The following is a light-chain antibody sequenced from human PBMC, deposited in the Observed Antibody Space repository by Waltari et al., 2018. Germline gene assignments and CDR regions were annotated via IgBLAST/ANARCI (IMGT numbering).Light chain of an antibody. CDR3: QQSYNNPRA. Sequence: DIQMTQPPSSLSASVGDRVPITCRASQSINHYVNWYQQKPGKAPKLLIYAASTVQSGVPSRFSGGGSGTDFTLTISSLQPEDFATYYCQQSYNNPRAFGQGTKVEIK. J-gene: IGKJ1*01. V-gene: IGKV1-39*01. CDR1: QSINHY. CDR2: AAS.